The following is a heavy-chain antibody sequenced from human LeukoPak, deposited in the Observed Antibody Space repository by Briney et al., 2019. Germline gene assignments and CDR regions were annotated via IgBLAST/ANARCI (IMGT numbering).Heavy chain of an antibody. Sequence: GGSLRLSCAASGFTFSRYWMSWVRQAPGKGLEWVANIKEDGSETNYVDSVKGRFTSSRDNAKNSLYLQMNSLRAEDTAIYYRARGQQLGDWGQGTLVTVSS. CDR2: IKEDGSET. CDR3: ARGQQLGD. V-gene: IGHV3-7*04. CDR1: GFTFSRYW. J-gene: IGHJ4*02. D-gene: IGHD6-13*01.